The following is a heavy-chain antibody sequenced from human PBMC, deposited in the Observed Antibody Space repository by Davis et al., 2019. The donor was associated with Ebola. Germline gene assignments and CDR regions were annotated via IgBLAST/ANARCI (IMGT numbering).Heavy chain of an antibody. CDR2: IWYDGSNK. CDR1: GFTFSSYG. J-gene: IGHJ6*03. D-gene: IGHD2-2*01. Sequence: GESLKISCAASGFTFSSYGMHWARQAPGKGLEWVAVIWYDGSNKYYADPVKGRFTISRDNSKNTLYLQMNSLRAEDTAVYYCARRTLTAQPYYYYMDVWGKGTTVTVSS. V-gene: IGHV3-33*08. CDR3: ARRTLTAQPYYYYMDV.